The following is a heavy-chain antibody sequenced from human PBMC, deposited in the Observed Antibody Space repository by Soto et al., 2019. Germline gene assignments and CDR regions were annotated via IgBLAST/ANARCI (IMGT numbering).Heavy chain of an antibody. CDR2: IKQDGSDK. Sequence: PGGSLRLSCAASGFTFSNYWMSWVRQAPGKGLEWVANIKQDGSDKYYVDSVKGRFTISRDNAKNSLYLQMNSLRAEDTAVYYCARVMEVWGSYRYAYYYYYCMDVWGKGTTVTVSS. CDR3: ARVMEVWGSYRYAYYYYYCMDV. D-gene: IGHD3-16*02. V-gene: IGHV3-7*01. J-gene: IGHJ6*03. CDR1: GFTFSNYW.